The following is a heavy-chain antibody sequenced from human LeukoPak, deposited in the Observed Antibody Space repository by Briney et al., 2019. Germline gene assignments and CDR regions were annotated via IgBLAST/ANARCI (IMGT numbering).Heavy chain of an antibody. Sequence: SETLSLTCTVSGASVYSGNHYWTWIRHLPGKGLEWMGNVYYTGSTNYNPSLKSRLSFSLDTSTNQFFLNLTSVTAGDTAVYHCAREDTGGTFDYWGQGSLVTVSS. D-gene: IGHD1-14*01. CDR3: AREDTGGTFDY. CDR2: VYYTGST. J-gene: IGHJ4*02. V-gene: IGHV4-31*03. CDR1: GASVYSGNHY.